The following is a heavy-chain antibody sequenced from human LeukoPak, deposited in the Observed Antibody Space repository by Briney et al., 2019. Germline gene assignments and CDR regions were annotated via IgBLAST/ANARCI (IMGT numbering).Heavy chain of an antibody. Sequence: LSETLSLTCTVSGGSISSSSYYWGWIRQPPGKGLEWIGSIYYSGSTYYNASLKSRVTISIDTSKNQFSLRLSSVTAADTAVYYCAKSGGYGLIDYWGQGTLVTVSS. CDR3: AKSGGYGLIDY. D-gene: IGHD1-26*01. CDR2: IYYSGST. CDR1: GGSISSSSYY. J-gene: IGHJ4*02. V-gene: IGHV4-39*01.